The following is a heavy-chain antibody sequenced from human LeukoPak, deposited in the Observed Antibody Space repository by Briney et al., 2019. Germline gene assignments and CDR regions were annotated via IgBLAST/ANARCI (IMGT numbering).Heavy chain of an antibody. CDR3: ARESHSSSWFDY. V-gene: IGHV3-23*01. J-gene: IGHJ4*02. D-gene: IGHD6-13*01. Sequence: GGSLRLSCAASGFNFSNYAMSWVRQAPGKGLEWVSAISGSGGSTYYADSVKGRFTISRDNAKNSLYLQMNSLRAEDTAVYYCARESHSSSWFDYWGQGTLVTVSS. CDR1: GFNFSNYA. CDR2: ISGSGGST.